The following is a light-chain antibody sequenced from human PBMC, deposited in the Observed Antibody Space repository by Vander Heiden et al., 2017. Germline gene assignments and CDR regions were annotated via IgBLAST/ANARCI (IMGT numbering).Light chain of an antibody. CDR3: QQLNSYPHT. CDR1: QGISSY. Sequence: DIRLTQSPYFLSASVGDRVTITCRASQGISSYLAWYQQKPGKAPKLLIYAASTLQSGVPSRFSGSGSGTEFTLTISSLQPEDFATYYCQQLNSYPHTFGGGTKVEIK. J-gene: IGKJ4*02. CDR2: AAS. V-gene: IGKV1-9*01.